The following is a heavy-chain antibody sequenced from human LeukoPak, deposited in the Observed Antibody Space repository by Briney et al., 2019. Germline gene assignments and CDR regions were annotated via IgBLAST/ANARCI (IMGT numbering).Heavy chain of an antibody. CDR3: ARGVELVWSDY. J-gene: IGHJ4*02. V-gene: IGHV4-34*01. CDR1: GGSFSGYY. Sequence: SETLSLTCAVYGGSFSGYYWGWIRQPPGKGLEWTGEINHSGSTNYNPSLKSRVTISVDTSKNQFSLKLSSVTAADTAVYYCARGVELVWSDYWGQGTLVTVSS. D-gene: IGHD6-6*01. CDR2: INHSGST.